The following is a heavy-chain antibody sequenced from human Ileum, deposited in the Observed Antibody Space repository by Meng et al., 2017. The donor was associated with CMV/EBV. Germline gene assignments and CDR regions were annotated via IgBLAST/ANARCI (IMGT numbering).Heavy chain of an antibody. CDR2: IRSKAYNYAT. D-gene: IGHD6-6*01. Sequence: FTVSGSAMHWFRQASGKGLEWVGRIRSKAYNYATAYAASVKGRFTISRDDSKNTAYLQMDSLKTEDTALYYCTSRTGGSSSSEITFYSWGQGTLVTVSS. CDR1: FTVSGSA. CDR3: TSRTGGSSSSEITFYS. V-gene: IGHV3-73*01. J-gene: IGHJ5*01.